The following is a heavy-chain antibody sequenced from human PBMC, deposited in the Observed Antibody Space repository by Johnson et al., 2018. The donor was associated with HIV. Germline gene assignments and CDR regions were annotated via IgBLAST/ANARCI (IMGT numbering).Heavy chain of an antibody. D-gene: IGHD4-17*01. CDR1: GFTVSSNY. CDR3: ARPDYGDRGGAFDI. J-gene: IGHJ3*02. Sequence: VQLVESGGGLVQPGRSLRLSCAASGFTVSSNYMSWVRQAPGKGLEWVSVIYSGGSTYYADSVKGRFTISRDNSKNTLYLQMNSLRAEDTAVYYCARPDYGDRGGAFDIWGQGTMVTVSS. CDR2: IYSGGST. V-gene: IGHV3-66*04.